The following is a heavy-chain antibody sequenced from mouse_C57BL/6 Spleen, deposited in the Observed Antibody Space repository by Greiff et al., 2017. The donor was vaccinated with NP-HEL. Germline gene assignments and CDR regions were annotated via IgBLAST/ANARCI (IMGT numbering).Heavy chain of an antibody. V-gene: IGHV1-76*01. J-gene: IGHJ2*01. CDR2: IYPGSGNT. CDR3: ARYGTFYFDY. D-gene: IGHD2-1*01. CDR1: GYTFTDYY. Sequence: VKLQESGAELVRPGASVKLSCKASGYTFTDYYINWVKQRPGQGLEWIARIYPGSGNTYYNEKFKGKATLTAEKSSSTAYMQLSSLTSEDSAVYFCARYGTFYFDYWGQGTTLTVSS.